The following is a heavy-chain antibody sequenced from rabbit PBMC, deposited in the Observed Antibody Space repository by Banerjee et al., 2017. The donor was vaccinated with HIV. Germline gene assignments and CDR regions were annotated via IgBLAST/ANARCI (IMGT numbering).Heavy chain of an antibody. D-gene: IGHD1-1*01. CDR1: GFDFSSYY. J-gene: IGHJ4*01. CDR3: ARIASSSGYYPEIPYYFNL. CDR2: IDPVFGST. Sequence: QLKESGGGLVQPGGSLKLSCKASGFDFSSYYMSWVRQAPGKGLEWIGYIDPVFGSTYYASWVNGRFTISSHNAQNTLYLQLNSLTAADTATYFCARIASSSGYYPEIPYYFNLWGPGTLVTIS. V-gene: IGHV1S7*01.